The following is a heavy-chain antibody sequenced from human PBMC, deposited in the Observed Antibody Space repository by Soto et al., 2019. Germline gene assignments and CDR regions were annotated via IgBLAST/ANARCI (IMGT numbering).Heavy chain of an antibody. CDR1: GYSFTNHW. J-gene: IGHJ6*02. CDR2: IYPGDSDT. Sequence: EVQLVQSGAEVKKPGESLKISCKGSGYSFTNHWIGWVRQTPGKGLEWMGIIYPGDSDTRYSPSFQGQVTISADKSISTAYLQWSSLKASDTATYYCARSWRSTAAGKSYYYYYGMDVWGQGTTVTVSS. CDR3: ARSWRSTAAGKSYYYYYGMDV. V-gene: IGHV5-51*01. D-gene: IGHD6-13*01.